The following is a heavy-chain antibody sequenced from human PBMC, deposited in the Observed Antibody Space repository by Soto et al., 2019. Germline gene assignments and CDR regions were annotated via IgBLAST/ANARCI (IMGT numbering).Heavy chain of an antibody. CDR3: ARDTTNYYYGMDV. CDR2: ISAYNGNT. V-gene: IGHV1-18*01. CDR1: GYTFTSYG. Sequence: ASVKVSCKASGYTFTSYGISWVRQAPGQGLEWMGWISAYNGNTNYVQKLQGRVTKTTDASTSTAYMELRSLRSDDTAVYYCARDTTNYYYGMDVWGQGTTVTVS. J-gene: IGHJ6*02. D-gene: IGHD4-17*01.